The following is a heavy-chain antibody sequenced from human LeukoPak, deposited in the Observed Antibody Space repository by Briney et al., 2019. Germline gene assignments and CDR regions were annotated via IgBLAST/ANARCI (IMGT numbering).Heavy chain of an antibody. D-gene: IGHD6-19*01. CDR3: ARGVPYSSGWYDLFDY. CDR1: GFTFSSYW. CDR2: ISYDGSNK. V-gene: IGHV3-30-3*01. J-gene: IGHJ4*02. Sequence: GGSLRLSCAGSGFTFSSYWMTWVRQAPGKGLEWVAVISYDGSNKYYADSVKGRFTISRDNSKNTLYLQMNSLRAEDTAVYYCARGVPYSSGWYDLFDYWGQGTLVTVSS.